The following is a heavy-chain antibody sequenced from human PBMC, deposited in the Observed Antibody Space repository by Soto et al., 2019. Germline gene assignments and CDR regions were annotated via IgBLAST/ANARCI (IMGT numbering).Heavy chain of an antibody. V-gene: IGHV4-34*01. Sequence: QVQLQQWGAGLLKPSETLSLTCAVYGGSFSGYYWSWIRQPPGKGLEWIGEINHSGSTNYNPSLKSRVTISVDTSKNQFSLKLSSVTAADTAVYYCARSHPRVAGTFYYYGMDVWGQGTTVTVSS. D-gene: IGHD6-19*01. CDR1: GGSFSGYY. CDR3: ARSHPRVAGTFYYYGMDV. CDR2: INHSGST. J-gene: IGHJ6*02.